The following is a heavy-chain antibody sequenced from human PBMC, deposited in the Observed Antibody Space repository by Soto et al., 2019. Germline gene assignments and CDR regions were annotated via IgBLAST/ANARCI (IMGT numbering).Heavy chain of an antibody. Sequence: GGSLRLSCSASGFPFGSYAMHWVRQCPGKGLDYVSAVTSNGGSVYYADSVKGRFSISRDNFQNTLHLHMSSLKAEDTAVYYRVKDVGSNITCYNCAFDIWGQGTMVKVSS. V-gene: IGHV3-64D*06. CDR1: GFPFGSYA. CDR3: VKDVGSNITCYNCAFDI. D-gene: IGHD3-10*01. CDR2: VTSNGGSV. J-gene: IGHJ3*02.